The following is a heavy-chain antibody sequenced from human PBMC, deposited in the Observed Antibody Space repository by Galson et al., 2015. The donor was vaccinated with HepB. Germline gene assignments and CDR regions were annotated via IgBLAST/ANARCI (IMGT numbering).Heavy chain of an antibody. CDR2: ISYDGSNK. Sequence: SLRLSCAASGFTFSSYAMHWVRQAPGKGLEWVAVISYDGSNKYYADSVKGRFTISRDNSKNTLYLQMNSLRAEDTAVYYCARGYSGYDSPPFDYWGQGTLVTVSS. V-gene: IGHV3-30-3*01. CDR3: ARGYSGYDSPPFDY. D-gene: IGHD5-12*01. CDR1: GFTFSSYA. J-gene: IGHJ4*02.